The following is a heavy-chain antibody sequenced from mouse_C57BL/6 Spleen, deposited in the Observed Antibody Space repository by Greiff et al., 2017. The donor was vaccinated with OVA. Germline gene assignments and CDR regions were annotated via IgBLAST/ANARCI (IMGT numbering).Heavy chain of an antibody. Sequence: EVMLVESGGGLVKPGGSLKLSCAASGFTFSSYAMSWVRQTPEKRLEWVATISDGGSYTYYPDNVKGRFTISRDNAKNNLYLQMSHLKSEDTAMYYCARGAITTVVATGYFDYWGQGTTLTVSS. CDR1: GFTFSSYA. J-gene: IGHJ2*01. V-gene: IGHV5-4*03. CDR3: ARGAITTVVATGYFDY. D-gene: IGHD1-1*01. CDR2: ISDGGSYT.